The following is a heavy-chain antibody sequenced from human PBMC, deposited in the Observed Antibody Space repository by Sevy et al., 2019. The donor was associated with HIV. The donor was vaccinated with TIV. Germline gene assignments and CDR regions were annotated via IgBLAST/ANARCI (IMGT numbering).Heavy chain of an antibody. CDR2: ISGSSNYI. D-gene: IGHD3-10*01. CDR3: ARPYGSGSWEAFDI. J-gene: IGHJ3*02. CDR1: GFSFSSYP. V-gene: IGHV3-21*01. Sequence: GGSLRLSCAASGFSFSSYPMNWVRQAPGKGLEWVSSISGSSNYIYYADSLRGRFTISRDNAKNSLYLQMNILRAEDTAVYYCARPYGSGSWEAFDIWGQGTMVTVSS.